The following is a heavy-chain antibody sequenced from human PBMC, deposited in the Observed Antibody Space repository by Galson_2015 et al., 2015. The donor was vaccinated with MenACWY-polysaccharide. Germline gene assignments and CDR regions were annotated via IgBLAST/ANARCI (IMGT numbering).Heavy chain of an antibody. CDR1: GFTVRSNY. Sequence: SLRLSCAASGFTVRSNYMSWVRQAPGKGLEWVSVIYSGGSTNHADSVKGRFTISRDNSKNTLYLQMNSLRAEDTAVYYCARGGSAWTFDYWGQGTLVTVSS. D-gene: IGHD6-19*01. CDR2: IYSGGST. CDR3: ARGGSAWTFDY. J-gene: IGHJ4*02. V-gene: IGHV3-53*01.